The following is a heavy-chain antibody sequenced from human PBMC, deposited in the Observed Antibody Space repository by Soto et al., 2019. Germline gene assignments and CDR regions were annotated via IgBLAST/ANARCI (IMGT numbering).Heavy chain of an antibody. Sequence: PGGSLRLSCAASGFTFSSYGMHWVRQAPGKGLEWVAVISYDGSNKYYADSVKGRFTISRDNSKNTLYLQMNSLRAEDTAVYYCAKGGGSWYLYYYYGMDVWGQGTTVTVSS. CDR2: ISYDGSNK. J-gene: IGHJ6*02. D-gene: IGHD6-13*01. CDR3: AKGGGSWYLYYYYGMDV. CDR1: GFTFSSYG. V-gene: IGHV3-30*18.